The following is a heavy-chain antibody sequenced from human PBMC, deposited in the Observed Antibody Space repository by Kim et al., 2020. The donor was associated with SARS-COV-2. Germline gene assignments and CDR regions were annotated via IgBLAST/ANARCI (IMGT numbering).Heavy chain of an antibody. CDR2: INMDTESP. D-gene: IGHD2-21*01. CDR3: VRDAYIDCDHSCCFDS. Sequence: ASVKVSCKASGYSFTSYAINWLRQAPGQGLEWMGWINMDTESPTYAQGFTRRFVFSLDTSVSTAYLQINSLEAGDTAVYYCVRDAYIDCDHSCCFDSWGQGTLVTVSS. J-gene: IGHJ4*02. CDR1: GYSFTSYA. V-gene: IGHV7-4-1*02.